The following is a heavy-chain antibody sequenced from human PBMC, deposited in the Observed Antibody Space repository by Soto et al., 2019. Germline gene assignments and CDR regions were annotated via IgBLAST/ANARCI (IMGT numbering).Heavy chain of an antibody. CDR1: GGSISSYY. CDR3: ARAMCGELFFFDY. Sequence: PSETLSVTCTVSGGSISSYYWSWIRQPPWKGLEWIGYIYYSGSTNYNPSLKSRVTISVDTSKNQFSLKLSSVTAADTAVYYCARAMCGELFFFDYWGQGTLVTVSS. V-gene: IGHV4-59*01. D-gene: IGHD3-10*02. CDR2: IYYSGST. J-gene: IGHJ4*02.